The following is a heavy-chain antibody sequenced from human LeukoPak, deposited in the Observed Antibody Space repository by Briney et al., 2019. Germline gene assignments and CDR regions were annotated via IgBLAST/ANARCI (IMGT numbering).Heavy chain of an antibody. J-gene: IGHJ3*02. D-gene: IGHD1-26*01. CDR2: ISISSDSI. CDR3: EKTKSGRYVDAFDI. Sequence: PGGSLRLSCAASGFTFSSYSMTWVRQAPGKGLEWVSYISISSDSIYYADSVKGRFTISRDNSKNTLYLQMNSLRAEDTAVYYCEKTKSGRYVDAFDIWGQGTMVTVSS. CDR1: GFTFSSYS. V-gene: IGHV3-48*01.